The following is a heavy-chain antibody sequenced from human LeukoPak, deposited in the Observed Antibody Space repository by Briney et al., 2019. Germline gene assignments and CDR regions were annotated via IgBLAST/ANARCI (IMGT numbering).Heavy chain of an antibody. D-gene: IGHD4-17*01. CDR1: GDFITAYY. CDR2: IYYSGST. CDR3: ARAYGDYYVN. V-gene: IGHV4-59*01. J-gene: IGHJ4*02. Sequence: SETLSLTCTVSGDFITAYYWSWIRQPPGKGLEWIGYIYYSGSTNYNPSLKSRVTISVDTSKNQFSLKLSSVTAADTAVYYCARAYGDYYVNWGQGTLVTVSS.